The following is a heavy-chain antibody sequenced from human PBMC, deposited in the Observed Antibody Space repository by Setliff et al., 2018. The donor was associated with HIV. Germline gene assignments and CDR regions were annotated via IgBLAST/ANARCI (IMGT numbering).Heavy chain of an antibody. V-gene: IGHV3-74*01. CDR2: INTDGSDT. Sequence: LRLSCAASGFTLSSYWVHWVRQTPGKGLMWVSRINTDGSDTSYADAVKGRFTISRDNAQDTLYLQMNSLRAEDTAMYYCARWGRGSTSGFDYWGQGTQVTVSS. CDR3: ARWGRGSTSGFDY. J-gene: IGHJ4*02. CDR1: GFTLSSYW. D-gene: IGHD2-2*01.